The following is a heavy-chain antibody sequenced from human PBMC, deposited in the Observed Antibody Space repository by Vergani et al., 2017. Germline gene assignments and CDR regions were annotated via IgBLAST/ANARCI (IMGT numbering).Heavy chain of an antibody. CDR1: GYTFTRYA. Sequence: QVQLVQSGSELKKPGASVKLSCKASGYTFTRYARSWVRQAPGQGLEWLGWINTNTGDPTYAQAFRGRFVFSLDTSVSTAFLQISSLKAEDTAVYYCARESGGVDYWGEGTLVTVCS. CDR3: ARESGGVDY. D-gene: IGHD6-25*01. V-gene: IGHV7-4-1*02. CDR2: INTNTGDP. J-gene: IGHJ4*02.